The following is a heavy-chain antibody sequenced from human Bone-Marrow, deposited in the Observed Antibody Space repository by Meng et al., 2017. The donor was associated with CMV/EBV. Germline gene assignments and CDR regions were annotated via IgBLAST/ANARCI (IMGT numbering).Heavy chain of an antibody. CDR3: SRENSGLDP. CDR2: MNPHGSER. J-gene: IGHJ5*02. V-gene: IGHV3-7*01. Sequence: GESLKISCEVSGFTLTDYWMDWVRQAPGKGLEWVANMNPHGSERNYVDSVKGRFIISRDSAKNSLYLQLNSLRVEDTAVYYCSRENSGLDPWGQGTLVPSPQ. CDR1: GFTLTDYW.